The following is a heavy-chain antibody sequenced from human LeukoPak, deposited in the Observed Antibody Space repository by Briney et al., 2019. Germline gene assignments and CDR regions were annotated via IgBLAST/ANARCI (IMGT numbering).Heavy chain of an antibody. J-gene: IGHJ4*02. CDR2: INTNTGNP. CDR3: ARVPRDFTSGWYGDY. D-gene: IGHD6-19*01. CDR1: GYTFTNYP. V-gene: IGHV7-4-1*02. Sequence: ASVKVSCKASGYTFTNYPMNWVRQAPGQGLEWMRWINTNTGNPTYAQGFTGRFVFSLDTSVSTAYLQISSLKAEDTAVYYCARVPRDFTSGWYGDYWGQGTLVTVSS.